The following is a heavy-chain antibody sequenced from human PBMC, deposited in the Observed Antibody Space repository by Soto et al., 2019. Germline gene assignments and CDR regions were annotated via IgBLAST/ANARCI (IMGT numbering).Heavy chain of an antibody. CDR2: VDYLGST. Sequence: SETLSLTCSVSGGSIDSFYWSWIRQPPGKRLEWIGYVDYLGSTNYNPSLRGRVSISVDSSKNHFSLKLTSVTAADTAVYYCARAFSGRNWFDPWGQGTRVTVSS. CDR1: GGSIDSFY. CDR3: ARAFSGRNWFDP. V-gene: IGHV4-59*01. D-gene: IGHD2-15*01. J-gene: IGHJ5*02.